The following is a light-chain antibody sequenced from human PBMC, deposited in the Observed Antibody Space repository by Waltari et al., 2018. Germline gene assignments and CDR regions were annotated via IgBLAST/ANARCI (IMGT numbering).Light chain of an antibody. CDR3: ATWDDRLSDYV. CDR2: RKN. V-gene: IGLV1-47*01. CDR1: SSNIGSNY. J-gene: IGLJ1*01. Sequence: QSVLTQPPSASGTPGQRVIISCSGSSSNIGSNYVYWYQQLLGTPPNLLIYRKNQRHSGGPDRFSGSKSGTSSSRAISGLRSEDEADYYCATWDDRLSDYVFGTGTKVTAL.